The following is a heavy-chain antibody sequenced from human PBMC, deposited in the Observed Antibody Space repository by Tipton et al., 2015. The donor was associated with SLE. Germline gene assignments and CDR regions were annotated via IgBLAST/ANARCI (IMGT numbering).Heavy chain of an antibody. CDR2: IYHSGST. Sequence: TLSLTCAVSGGSISSSNWWSWVRQPPGKGLEWIGEIYHSGSTNYNPSLKSRVTISVDKSKNQFSLKLSSVTAADTAVYYCARYCSGGNCYGGKFDYWGQGTLVIVSS. J-gene: IGHJ4*02. D-gene: IGHD2-15*01. CDR1: GGSISSSNW. V-gene: IGHV4-4*02. CDR3: ARYCSGGNCYGGKFDY.